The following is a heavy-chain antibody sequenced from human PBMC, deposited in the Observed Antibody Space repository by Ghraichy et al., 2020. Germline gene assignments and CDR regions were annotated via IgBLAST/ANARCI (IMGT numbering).Heavy chain of an antibody. V-gene: IGHV1-69*13. CDR2: IIPIFGTA. Sequence: SVKVSCKASGGTFSSYAISWVRQAPGQGLEWMGGIIPIFGTANYAQKFQGRVTITADESTSTAYMELSSLRSEDTAVYYCAREDTAKLYYYYYGMDVWGQGTTVTVSS. CDR1: GGTFSSYA. D-gene: IGHD5-18*01. CDR3: AREDTAKLYYYYYGMDV. J-gene: IGHJ6*02.